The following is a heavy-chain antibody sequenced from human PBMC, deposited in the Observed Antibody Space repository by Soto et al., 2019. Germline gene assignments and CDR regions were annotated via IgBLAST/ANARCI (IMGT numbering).Heavy chain of an antibody. V-gene: IGHV4-34*01. CDR1: GGSFSGYY. CDR3: ARGSVLRYFDWRTWIDY. Sequence: SETLSLTCAVYGGSFSGYYWSWIRQPPGKGLEWIGEINHSGSTNYNPSLKSRVTISVGTSKNQFSLKLSSVTAADTAVYYCARGSVLRYFDWRTWIDYWGQGTLVTVSS. J-gene: IGHJ4*02. CDR2: INHSGST. D-gene: IGHD3-9*01.